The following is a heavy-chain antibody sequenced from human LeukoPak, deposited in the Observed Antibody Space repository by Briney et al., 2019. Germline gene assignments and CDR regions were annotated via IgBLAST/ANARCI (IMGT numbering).Heavy chain of an antibody. CDR1: GYTFTSYA. CDR2: INAGNGNT. D-gene: IGHD6-19*01. J-gene: IGHJ5*02. CDR3: ARNEQIAVAGKGLHWFDP. V-gene: IGHV1-3*01. Sequence: ASVKVSCKASGYTFTSYAMHWVHQAPGQRLEWMGWINAGNGNTKYSQKFQGRVTITRDTSASTAYMELSSLRSEDTAVYYCARNEQIAVAGKGLHWFDPWGQGTLVTVSS.